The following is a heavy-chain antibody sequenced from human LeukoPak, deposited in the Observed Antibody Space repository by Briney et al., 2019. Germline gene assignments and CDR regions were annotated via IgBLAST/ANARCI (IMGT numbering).Heavy chain of an antibody. CDR2: FDPEDGET. D-gene: IGHD1-1*01. CDR1: GYTLTELS. J-gene: IGHJ4*02. Sequence: APVKVPCKVSGYTLTELSMHWVRQAPGKGLEWMGGFDPEDGETIYAQKFQGRVTMTEDTSTDTAYMELSSLRSEDTAVYYCATDLKGRLERRGFDYWGQGTLVTVSS. V-gene: IGHV1-24*01. CDR3: ATDLKGRLERRGFDY.